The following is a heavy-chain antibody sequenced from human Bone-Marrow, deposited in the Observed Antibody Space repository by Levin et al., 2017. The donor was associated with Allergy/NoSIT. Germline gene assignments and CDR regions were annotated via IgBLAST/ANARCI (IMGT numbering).Heavy chain of an antibody. J-gene: IGHJ5*02. D-gene: IGHD3-9*01. CDR1: GFTFDDYS. CDR3: ARSGDRGTSDYNWFAP. CDR2: ISPLSNYI. V-gene: IGHV3-21*01. Sequence: GESLKISCAASGFTFDDYSLNWVRQAPGKGLEWVSSISPLSNYIYYADSVKGRFTISRDNAKNSMYLEMSSLRVGDTAVYYCARSGDRGTSDYNWFAPWGQGTLVTVSS.